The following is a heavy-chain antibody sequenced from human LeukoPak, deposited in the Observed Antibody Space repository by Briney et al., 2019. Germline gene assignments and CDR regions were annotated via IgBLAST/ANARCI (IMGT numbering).Heavy chain of an antibody. J-gene: IGHJ3*02. D-gene: IGHD6-19*01. CDR2: SYYSGST. Sequence: PSQTLSLTCTVSGGSISSGDYYWSWIRQPPGTGLEWIGYSYYSGSTYYNPSLKSRVTISVDTSKNQFSLKLSSVTAADTAVYYCARVWSSGWYQGHDAFDIWGQGTMVSVSS. CDR3: ARVWSSGWYQGHDAFDI. CDR1: GGSISSGDYY. V-gene: IGHV4-30-4*08.